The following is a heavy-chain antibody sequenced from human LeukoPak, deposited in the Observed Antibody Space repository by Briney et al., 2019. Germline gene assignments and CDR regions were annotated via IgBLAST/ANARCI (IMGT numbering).Heavy chain of an antibody. D-gene: IGHD5-18*01. CDR2: ISLDGGTK. V-gene: IGHV3-43D*04. Sequence: GGSLRLSCAASGFTFDDYGMHWVRQLPGKGLEWVSLISLDGGTKFYADSVKGRFTISRDNSKNLVYLEMNSLRPEDTALYYCVKGIQLWSGAYDSWGQGTLVTVSS. J-gene: IGHJ4*02. CDR3: VKGIQLWSGAYDS. CDR1: GFTFDDYG.